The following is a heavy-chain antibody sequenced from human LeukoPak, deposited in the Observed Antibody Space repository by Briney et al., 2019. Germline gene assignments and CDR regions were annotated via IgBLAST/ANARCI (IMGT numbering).Heavy chain of an antibody. V-gene: IGHV3-66*01. CDR1: GFTVSSNY. CDR2: IHSGGST. J-gene: IGHJ6*02. Sequence: GSLRLSCAGSGFTVSSNYMSWVRQAPGKGLDWVSVIHSGGSTYYADSVKGGFTISRDNSKNTLYLQMNSLRVEDTAVYYCARGYYGMDVWGQGTTVTVSS. CDR3: ARGYYGMDV.